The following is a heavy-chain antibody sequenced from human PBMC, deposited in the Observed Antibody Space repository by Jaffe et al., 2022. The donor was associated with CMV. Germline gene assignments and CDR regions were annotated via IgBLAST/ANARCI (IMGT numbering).Heavy chain of an antibody. CDR3: ATDLRILPGY. Sequence: VHLVESGGGLVQPGGSLRLSCAASGFTFSDYWMKWVRQAPGKGLVWVSHINKDGTNTNYADSVKGRFTVSRDNAKNTMYLQMNSLTIEDTAVYYCATDLRILPGYWGQGALVTVSS. J-gene: IGHJ4*02. V-gene: IGHV3-74*01. CDR2: INKDGTNT. CDR1: GFTFSDYW. D-gene: IGHD2-15*01.